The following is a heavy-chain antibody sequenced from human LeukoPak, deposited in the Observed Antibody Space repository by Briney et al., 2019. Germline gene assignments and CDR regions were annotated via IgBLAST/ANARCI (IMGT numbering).Heavy chain of an antibody. CDR3: ARFYDSSGYYYRGY. CDR2: INPNSGGI. J-gene: IGHJ4*02. CDR1: GYTFTGYY. Sequence: ASVKVSCKASGYTFTGYYMHWVRQAPGQGLEWMGWINPNSGGINYAQKFQGRVTMTRDTSISTAYMELSRLRSDDTAVYYCARFYDSSGYYYRGYWGQGTLVTVSS. D-gene: IGHD3-22*01. V-gene: IGHV1-2*02.